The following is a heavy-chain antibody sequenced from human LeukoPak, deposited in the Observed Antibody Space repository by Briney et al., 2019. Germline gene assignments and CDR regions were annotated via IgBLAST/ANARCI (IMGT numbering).Heavy chain of an antibody. V-gene: IGHV4-34*01. CDR3: ARGLMAGPFDY. D-gene: IGHD6-19*01. J-gene: IGHJ4*02. CDR1: GGSFSGYY. CDR2: INHSGST. Sequence: TSETLSLTCAVYGGSFSGYYWSWIRQPPGKGLEWIGEINHSGSTNYNPSLKSRVTISVDTSKNQFSLKLSSVTAADTAVYYCARGLMAGPFDYWGQGTLVTASS.